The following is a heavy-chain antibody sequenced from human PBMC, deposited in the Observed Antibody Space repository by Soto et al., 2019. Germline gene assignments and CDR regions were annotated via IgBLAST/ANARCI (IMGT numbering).Heavy chain of an antibody. J-gene: IGHJ4*02. CDR3: AKEESSGWSRTADY. CDR1: GFTFSSSG. Sequence: QVQLVESGGGVVQPGRSLRLSCAASGFTFSSSGMHWVRQAPGEGLEWVGVIYYDGSEQYYGDSVKGRFTISRDNSKNPLYLQMNSLRDETTAVYYCAKEESSGWSRTADYWGQGTLVTVSS. D-gene: IGHD3-22*01. CDR2: IYYDGSEQ. V-gene: IGHV3-30*18.